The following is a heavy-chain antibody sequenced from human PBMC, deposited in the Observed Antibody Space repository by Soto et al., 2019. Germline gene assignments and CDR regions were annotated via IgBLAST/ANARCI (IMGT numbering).Heavy chain of an antibody. CDR1: GYTFTSYG. V-gene: IGHV1-18*01. D-gene: IGHD3-3*01. J-gene: IGHJ6*03. Sequence: ASVKVSCKASGYTFTSYGISWVRQAPGQGLEWMGWISAYNGNTNYAQKLQGRVTMTTDTSTSTAYMELRSLRSDDTAVYYCARNAIFGESYYYYYYMDVWGKGTTVTVSS. CDR2: ISAYNGNT. CDR3: ARNAIFGESYYYYYYMDV.